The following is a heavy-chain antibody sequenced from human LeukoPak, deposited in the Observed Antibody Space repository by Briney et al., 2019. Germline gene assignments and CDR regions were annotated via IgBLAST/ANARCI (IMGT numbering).Heavy chain of an antibody. CDR1: GFTFSSYS. CDR3: ARDDSYGDYPGFDY. V-gene: IGHV3-21*01. J-gene: IGHJ4*02. D-gene: IGHD4-17*01. Sequence: GRSLRLSCAASGFTFSSYSMNWVRQAPGKGLEWVSSISSSSSYIYYADSVKGRFTISRDNAKNSLYLQMNSLRAEDTAVYYCARDDSYGDYPGFDYWGQGTLVTVSS. CDR2: ISSSSSYI.